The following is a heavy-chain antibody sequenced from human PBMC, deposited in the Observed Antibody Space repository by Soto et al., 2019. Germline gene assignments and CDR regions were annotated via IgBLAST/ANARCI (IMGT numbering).Heavy chain of an antibody. J-gene: IGHJ4*02. CDR1: GFTVSSNY. D-gene: IGHD3-9*01. V-gene: IGHV3-66*01. Sequence: PGGSLRLSCAASGFTVSSNYMSWVRQAPGKGLEWVSVIYSGGSTYYADSVKGRFTISRDNSKNTLYLQMNSLRAEDTAVYYCATALMDILTGYSNALYWGQGTLVTVSS. CDR3: ATALMDILTGYSNALY. CDR2: IYSGGST.